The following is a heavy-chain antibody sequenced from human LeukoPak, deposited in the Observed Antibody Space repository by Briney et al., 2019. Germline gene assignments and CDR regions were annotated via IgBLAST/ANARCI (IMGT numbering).Heavy chain of an antibody. CDR1: GGSVTGTNW. CDR3: ARDRGSYWGPDYYYYGMDV. D-gene: IGHD1-26*01. CDR2: FSYSGST. Sequence: PSETLSLTCGVSGGSVTGTNWWTWVRQPPGKGLEWIGDFSYSGSTNYNPSLKSRVTISVDTSKNQFSLKLSSVTAADTAVYYCARDRGSYWGPDYYYYGMDVWGQGTTVTVSS. J-gene: IGHJ6*02. V-gene: IGHV4-4*02.